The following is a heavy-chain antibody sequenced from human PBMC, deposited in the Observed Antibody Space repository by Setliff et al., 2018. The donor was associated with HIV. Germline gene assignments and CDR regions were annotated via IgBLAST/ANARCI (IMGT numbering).Heavy chain of an antibody. V-gene: IGHV1-69*13. J-gene: IGHJ1*01. Sequence: SVKVSCKTSGGTFSSYAISWVRQAPGQGLEWMGGIIPMFDAPNYAQKFQGRVTITADESTSTAYMELSSLRSEDSAVYFCARPIRAAAGNDAEYCQQWGQGTLVTVSS. D-gene: IGHD6-13*01. CDR1: GGTFSSYA. CDR3: ARPIRAAAGNDAEYCQQ. CDR2: IIPMFDAP.